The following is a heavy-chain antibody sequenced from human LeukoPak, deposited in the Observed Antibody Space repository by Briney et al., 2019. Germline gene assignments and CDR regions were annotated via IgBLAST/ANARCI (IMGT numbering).Heavy chain of an antibody. J-gene: IGHJ3*02. D-gene: IGHD3-3*01. Sequence: ASVKVSCTASGYTFTSYDINWGRQATGHGLEWLGWRNPNRGNTGYAHKFQSRVTITRNTSISTAYVELSSLRSEDTAVYYCARGAAHTIFGVVMDRNAFDIWGQGTMVTVSS. CDR3: ARGAAHTIFGVVMDRNAFDI. CDR2: RNPNRGNT. V-gene: IGHV1-8*03. CDR1: GYTFTSYD.